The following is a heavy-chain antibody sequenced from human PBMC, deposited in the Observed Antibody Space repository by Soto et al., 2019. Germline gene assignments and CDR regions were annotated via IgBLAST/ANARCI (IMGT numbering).Heavy chain of an antibody. CDR3: ARQAAAPGIDLWFDP. D-gene: IGHD6-13*01. CDR1: GDYISSSSYY. CDR2: IFYSGNT. Sequence: SETLSLTCTVSGDYISSSSYYWAWIRQPPGKGLEWVGSIFYSGNTYYNPSLKSRVTVSVDTSKNQFSLKLDSVTAADTAVYYCARQAAAPGIDLWFDPWGQGTLVTVSS. V-gene: IGHV4-39*01. J-gene: IGHJ5*02.